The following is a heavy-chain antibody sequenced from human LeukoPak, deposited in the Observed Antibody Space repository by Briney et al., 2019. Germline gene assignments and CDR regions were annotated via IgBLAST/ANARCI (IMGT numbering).Heavy chain of an antibody. Sequence: PGGSLRLSCAASGFTFSDYYMSWVRQAAGEGLEGVSYISSSGSNIYYADSVKGRFTISRDNEKNSLYVQMNSLRAEDTAVYYCARDSPMVTIFGVVIKDYYGMDVWGQGTTVTVSS. V-gene: IGHV3-11*01. CDR1: GFTFSDYY. J-gene: IGHJ6*02. CDR2: ISSSGSNI. D-gene: IGHD3-3*01. CDR3: ARDSPMVTIFGVVIKDYYGMDV.